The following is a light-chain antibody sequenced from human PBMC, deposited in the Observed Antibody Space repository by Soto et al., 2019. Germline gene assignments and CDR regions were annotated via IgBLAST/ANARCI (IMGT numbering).Light chain of an antibody. J-gene: IGLJ2*01. CDR3: QSYDSSLSVV. V-gene: IGLV1-40*01. CDR2: GNS. CDR1: SSNIGAGYD. Sequence: QSVLTQQPSVSGAPGQRVTISCTGSSSNIGAGYDVHWYQQLPGTAPQLPIYGNSKRPSGVPDRFSGSKSGTSASLAITGLQAEDEADYYCQSYDSSLSVVFGGGTKLTVL.